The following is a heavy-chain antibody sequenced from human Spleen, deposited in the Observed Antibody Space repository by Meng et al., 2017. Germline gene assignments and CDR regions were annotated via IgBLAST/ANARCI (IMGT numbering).Heavy chain of an antibody. Sequence: LQLQESAPGRVKPSETLSLTSTVSVGSISSSSYYWGWIRQPPGKGLEWIGSFYYSGSTFYNPSLKSRVTISVDMSKNQFSLKLSSVTAADTAVYYCASSRPRVEDFQHWGQGTLVTVSS. CDR1: VGSISSSSYY. CDR3: ASSRPRVEDFQH. D-gene: IGHD6-25*01. J-gene: IGHJ1*01. V-gene: IGHV4-39*01. CDR2: FYYSGST.